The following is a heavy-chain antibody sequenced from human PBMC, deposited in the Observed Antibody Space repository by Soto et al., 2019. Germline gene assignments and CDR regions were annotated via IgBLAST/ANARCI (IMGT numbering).Heavy chain of an antibody. J-gene: IGHJ6*02. CDR1: GYTFTSYG. Sequence: VASVKVSCKASGYTFTSYGISWVRQAPGQGLEWMGWISAYNGNTNYAQKLQGRVTMTTDTSTSTAYMELRSLRSDDTAVYYCARERGITIFGVVMRYGMDVWGQGTTVTVSS. D-gene: IGHD3-3*01. V-gene: IGHV1-18*01. CDR3: ARERGITIFGVVMRYGMDV. CDR2: ISAYNGNT.